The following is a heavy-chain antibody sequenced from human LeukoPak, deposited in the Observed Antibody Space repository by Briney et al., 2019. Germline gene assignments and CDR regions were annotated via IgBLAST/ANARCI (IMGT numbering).Heavy chain of an antibody. CDR3: ARETGRFLEREVY. CDR1: GGSISSYY. CDR2: IYHSGST. D-gene: IGHD3-3*01. V-gene: IGHV4-59*12. J-gene: IGHJ4*02. Sequence: SETLSLTCTVSGGSISSYYWSWIRQPPGKGLEWIGYIYHSGSTYYNPSLKSRVTISVDRSKNQFSLKLSSVTAADTAVYYCARETGRFLEREVYWGQGTLVTVSS.